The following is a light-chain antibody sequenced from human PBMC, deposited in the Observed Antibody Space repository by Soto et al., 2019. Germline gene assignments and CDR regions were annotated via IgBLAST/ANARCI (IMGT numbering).Light chain of an antibody. J-gene: IGKJ1*01. Sequence: EIVMTQSPATLSVSPGERATLSCRASQSVSSNLAWYQQKPGHAPRLLIYGASTRATGIPDRFSGSGSRTEFTLTLNSLQSEDFAVYYCQQYNNWPRTFGQGTKVEIK. V-gene: IGKV3-15*01. CDR2: GAS. CDR1: QSVSSN. CDR3: QQYNNWPRT.